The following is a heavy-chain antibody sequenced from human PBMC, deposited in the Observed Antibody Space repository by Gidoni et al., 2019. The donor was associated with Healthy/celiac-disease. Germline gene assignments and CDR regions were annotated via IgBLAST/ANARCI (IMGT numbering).Heavy chain of an antibody. D-gene: IGHD3-3*01. J-gene: IGHJ4*02. CDR3: ARGLGQFGDFWSGWGY. V-gene: IGHV1-8*01. CDR1: GYTFTSND. Sequence: QVQLVQSGAEVKKPGASVKVSCKASGYTFTSNDRNWVRQATGPGLEWMGWMNPNSGNTGYAQKFQGRVTMTRNTSISTAYMELSSLRSEDTAVYYCARGLGQFGDFWSGWGYWGQGTLVTVSS. CDR2: MNPNSGNT.